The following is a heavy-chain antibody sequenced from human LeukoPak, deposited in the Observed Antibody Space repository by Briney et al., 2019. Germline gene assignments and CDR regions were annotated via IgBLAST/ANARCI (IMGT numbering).Heavy chain of an antibody. J-gene: IGHJ4*02. CDR1: GFTFSSYW. CDR3: ARGFVVVTAIPYY. CDR2: IKQDGSEK. Sequence: PGRSLRLSCAASGFTFSSYWMSWVRQAPGKGLEWVANIKQDGSEKYYVDSVKGRFTISRDNAKNSLYLQMNSLRAEDTAVYYCARGFVVVTAIPYYWGQGTLVTVSS. V-gene: IGHV3-7*04. D-gene: IGHD2-21*02.